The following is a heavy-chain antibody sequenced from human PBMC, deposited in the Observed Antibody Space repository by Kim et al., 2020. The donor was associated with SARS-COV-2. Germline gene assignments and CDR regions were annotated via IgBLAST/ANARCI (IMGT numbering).Heavy chain of an antibody. CDR3: ARDQVLWFGEAGVGWFDP. V-gene: IGHV1-3*01. J-gene: IGHJ5*02. CDR1: GYTFTSYA. CDR2: INAGNGNT. D-gene: IGHD3-10*01. Sequence: ASVKVSCKASGYTFTSYAMHWVRQAPGQRLEWMGWINAGNGNTKYSQKFQGRVTITRDTSASTAYMELSSLRSEDTAVYYCARDQVLWFGEAGVGWFDPWGQGTLVTVSS.